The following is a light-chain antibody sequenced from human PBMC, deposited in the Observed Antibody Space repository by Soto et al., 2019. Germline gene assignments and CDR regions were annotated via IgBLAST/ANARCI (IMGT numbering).Light chain of an antibody. Sequence: QSVLTKPASVSSSPGQSITISCSGASSDIGKYNLVSWYQQHPGKAPKVMIYEADKRPSGVSNRCSGSRSGNSASLTISGLHAEDEAVYYCCSYAGTNTWVFGVVTKLTVL. J-gene: IGLJ3*02. V-gene: IGLV2-23*01. CDR2: EAD. CDR1: SSDIGKYNL. CDR3: CSYAGTNTWV.